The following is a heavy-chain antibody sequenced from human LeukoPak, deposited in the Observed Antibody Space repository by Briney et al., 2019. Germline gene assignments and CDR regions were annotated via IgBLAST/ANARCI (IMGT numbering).Heavy chain of an antibody. CDR1: GFTFTNYA. CDR3: ARDEFGYSSTWYLDY. D-gene: IGHD6-13*01. Sequence: GGSLRLSCVASGFTFTNYAMSWVRQAPDKGLEWVAVISYDGSNKYYADSVKGRFTISRDNSKNTLYLQMNSLRAEDTAVYYCARDEFGYSSTWYLDYWGQGTLVSVSS. J-gene: IGHJ4*02. V-gene: IGHV3-30*04. CDR2: ISYDGSNK.